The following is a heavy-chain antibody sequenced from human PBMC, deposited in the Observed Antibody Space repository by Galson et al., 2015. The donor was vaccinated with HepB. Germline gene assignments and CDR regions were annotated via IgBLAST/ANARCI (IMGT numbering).Heavy chain of an antibody. D-gene: IGHD3-10*01. Sequence: CAISGDSVSSNSAAWNWIRRSPSRGLEWLGRTYYRSKWYNDYAVSVKSRITINPDTSKNQFSLQLNSVTPEDTAVYYCARGQTYYYGSGSSLVLFDPWGQGTLVTVSS. CDR1: GDSVSSNSAA. V-gene: IGHV6-1*01. J-gene: IGHJ5*02. CDR3: ARGQTYYYGSGSSLVLFDP. CDR2: TYYRSKWYN.